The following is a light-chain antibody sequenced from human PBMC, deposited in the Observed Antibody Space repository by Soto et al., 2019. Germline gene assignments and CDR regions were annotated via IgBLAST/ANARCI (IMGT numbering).Light chain of an antibody. V-gene: IGKV3-20*01. CDR2: AAT. CDR3: QQYGDSPFA. Sequence: EIVLTQSPGTLSLSPGERATLSCRASQSIYINSLAWYQHQRGQAPRLLIYAATVRATAVPDRFNGSGSGTDFALTISRLEPEDSARCHWQQYGDSPFAFGPGNKLDVK. J-gene: IGKJ3*01. CDR1: QSIYINS.